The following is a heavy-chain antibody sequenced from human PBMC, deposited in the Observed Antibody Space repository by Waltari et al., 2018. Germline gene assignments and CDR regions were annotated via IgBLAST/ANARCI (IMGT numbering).Heavy chain of an antibody. V-gene: IGHV4-4*07. CDR3: AARAYCSSTSCRPYYYYMDV. D-gene: IGHD2-2*01. J-gene: IGHJ6*03. CDR2: IYTSGST. Sequence: QVQLQESGPGLVKPSETLSLTCPVSGGSIRSYYWSWIRQPSGQGLEWIGRIYTSGSTNYNPSLKSRVTMSVDTSKNQFSLKLSSVTAADTAVYYCAARAYCSSTSCRPYYYYMDVWGKGTTVTVSS. CDR1: GGSIRSYY.